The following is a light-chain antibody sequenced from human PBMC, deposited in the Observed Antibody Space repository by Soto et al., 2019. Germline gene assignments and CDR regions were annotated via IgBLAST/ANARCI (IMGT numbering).Light chain of an antibody. Sequence: DIQMTQSPSTLSASVGDRVTITCRASQSIRNWLAWYQDKPGKAPKLLIYGASSLESGVPSRFSGSGSGTEFTLTIGGLQTDDCATYYCQHYNAFPWPVGKGTKVEIK. CDR2: GAS. CDR1: QSIRNW. CDR3: QHYNAFPWP. J-gene: IGKJ1*01. V-gene: IGKV1-5*01.